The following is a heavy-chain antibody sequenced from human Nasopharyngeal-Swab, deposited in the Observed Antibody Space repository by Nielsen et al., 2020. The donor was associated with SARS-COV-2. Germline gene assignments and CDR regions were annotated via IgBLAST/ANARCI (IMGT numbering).Heavy chain of an antibody. V-gene: IGHV3-30*04. J-gene: IGHJ6*02. CDR1: GFTFSSYA. D-gene: IGHD5/OR15-5a*01. CDR2: ISYDGSNK. Sequence: GGSLRLFCAASGFTFSSYAMHWVRQAPGKGLEWVAVISYDGSNKYYADSVKGRFTISRDNSKNTLYLQMNSLRAEDTAVYYCARDGPSTYYYYGMDVWGQGTTVTVSS. CDR3: ARDGPSTYYYYGMDV.